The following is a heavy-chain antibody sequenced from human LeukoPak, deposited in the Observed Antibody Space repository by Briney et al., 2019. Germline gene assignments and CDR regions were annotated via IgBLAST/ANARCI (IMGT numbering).Heavy chain of an antibody. CDR1: GFTFSSYA. V-gene: IGHV3-30*18. Sequence: GGSLRLSCAAAGFTFSSYAMSWVRQAPGKGLEWVAVISYDGSNHYYADSVKGRFTISRDNSKNTLYLQMNSLRAEDTALYYCAKDVPWFDPWGQGTLVTVSS. CDR2: ISYDGSNH. CDR3: AKDVPWFDP. J-gene: IGHJ5*02.